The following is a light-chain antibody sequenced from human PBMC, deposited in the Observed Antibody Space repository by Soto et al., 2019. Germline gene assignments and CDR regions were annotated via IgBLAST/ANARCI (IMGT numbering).Light chain of an antibody. CDR3: QQRSNWPPKLT. J-gene: IGKJ4*01. CDR1: QSVSSY. Sequence: EIVLTQSPATLSLSPGERATLSCRASQSVSSYLAWYQQKPGQAPRLLIYDASNRATGIPARFSGSGSGTDFTLTISSPKPEDFAVYYCQQRSNWPPKLTFGGGTKVEIK. CDR2: DAS. V-gene: IGKV3-11*01.